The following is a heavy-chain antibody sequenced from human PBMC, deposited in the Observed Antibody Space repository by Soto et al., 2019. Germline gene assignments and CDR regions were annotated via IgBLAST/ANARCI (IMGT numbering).Heavy chain of an antibody. D-gene: IGHD5-18*01. CDR1: GGSISSGGYY. J-gene: IGHJ3*02. Sequence: SETLSLTCTVSGGSISSGGYYWSWIRQHPGKGLEWIGYIYYSGSTYYNPSLKSRVTISVDSSKNQFSLKLSSVTAADTAVYYCARDHLSYADSYASDAFDIWGQGTMVTVSS. V-gene: IGHV4-31*03. CDR3: ARDHLSYADSYASDAFDI. CDR2: IYYSGST.